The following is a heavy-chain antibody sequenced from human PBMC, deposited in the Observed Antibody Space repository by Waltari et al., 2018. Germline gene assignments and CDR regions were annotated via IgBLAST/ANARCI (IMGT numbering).Heavy chain of an antibody. CDR3: ARGEGIIWSGYYFDY. V-gene: IGHV4-30-2*01. D-gene: IGHD3-3*01. CDR2: IYHSGST. Sequence: QLQLQESGSGLVTPSQTLSLTCAVSGGSISSGGYSWSWIRPPPGKGLEWIGYIYHSGSTYYNPSLKSRVTISVDRSKNQFSLKLSSVTAADTAVYYCARGEGIIWSGYYFDYWGQGTLVTVSS. J-gene: IGHJ4*02. CDR1: GGSISSGGYS.